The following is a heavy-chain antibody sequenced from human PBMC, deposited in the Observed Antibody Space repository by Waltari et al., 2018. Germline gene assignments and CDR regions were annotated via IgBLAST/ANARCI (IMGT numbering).Heavy chain of an antibody. CDR2: INGNSGKI. Sequence: EVQLLESGGAFVQPGGSLRLSCAASSFTFSSYSMSRVRQAPGKGLGWVSVINGNSGKIYYRDSVKGRFAISRDNSKNMLYLQMNSLRDEDSAIYYCVVEYNSAGAFDNWGQGSLVTVSS. CDR3: VVEYNSAGAFDN. J-gene: IGHJ4*02. V-gene: IGHV3-23*01. D-gene: IGHD6-25*01. CDR1: SFTFSSYS.